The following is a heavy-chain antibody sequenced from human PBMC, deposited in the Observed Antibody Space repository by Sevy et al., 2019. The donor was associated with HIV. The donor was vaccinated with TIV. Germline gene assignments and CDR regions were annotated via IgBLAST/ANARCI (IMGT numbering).Heavy chain of an antibody. CDR3: ANELVEMATIRGGYYFDY. D-gene: IGHD2-21*01. V-gene: IGHV3-30*18. CDR2: ISYDGSNK. Sequence: GSLRLSCAASGFTFSSYGMHWVRQAPGKGLEWVAVISYDGSNKYYADSVKGRFTISRDNSKNTLYLQMNSLRAEDTAVYYGANELVEMATIRGGYYFDYWGQGTLVTVSS. CDR1: GFTFSSYG. J-gene: IGHJ4*02.